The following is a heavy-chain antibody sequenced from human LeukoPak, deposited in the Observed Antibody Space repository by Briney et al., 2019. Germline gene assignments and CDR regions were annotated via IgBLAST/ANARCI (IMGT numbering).Heavy chain of an antibody. CDR2: IWSDGTNK. CDR1: GLTFSAYG. V-gene: IGHV3-33*01. D-gene: IGHD6-13*01. CDR3: ASAAGAFDN. J-gene: IGHJ3*02. Sequence: PGTSLRLSCAVSGLTFSAYGMHWVRQAPGKGLEWVAVIWSDGTNKYYAESVRGRFTISRDNSKNTLYLQMNTLIIEDTAVYYCASAAGAFDNWGQGTMITVSS.